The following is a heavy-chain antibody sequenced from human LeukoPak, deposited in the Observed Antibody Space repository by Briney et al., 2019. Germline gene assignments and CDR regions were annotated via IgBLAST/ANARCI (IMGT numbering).Heavy chain of an antibody. Sequence: GGSLRLSCAASGFTSSSYAMSWVRQAPGKGLEWVSAISGSGRRPYYADSVKGRFTMSRDYSRSTRYLPMSSLRAEAKAVYYCARVWGYSRYDADSDWGQGTLVSVSS. CDR2: ISGSGRRP. V-gene: IGHV3-23*01. J-gene: IGHJ1*01. CDR1: GFTSSSYA. D-gene: IGHD5-12*01. CDR3: ARVWGYSRYDADSD.